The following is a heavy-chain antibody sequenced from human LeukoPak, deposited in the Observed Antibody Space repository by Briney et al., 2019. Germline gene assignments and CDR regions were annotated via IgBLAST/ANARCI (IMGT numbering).Heavy chain of an antibody. CDR1: GFTFSSYW. CDR3: ARERQWELLLRYYYYYMDV. Sequence: GGSLRLSCAASGFTFSSYWMSWVRQAPGKGLEWVANIKQDGSEKYYVDSVKGRFTISRDNAKNSLYLQMNSLRAEDMAVYYCARERQWELLLRYYYYYMDVWGKGTTVTVSS. J-gene: IGHJ6*03. D-gene: IGHD1-26*01. CDR2: IKQDGSEK. V-gene: IGHV3-7*01.